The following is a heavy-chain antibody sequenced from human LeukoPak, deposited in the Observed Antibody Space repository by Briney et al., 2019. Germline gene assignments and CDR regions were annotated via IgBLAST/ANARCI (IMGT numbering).Heavy chain of an antibody. CDR1: GASISSYY. CDR2: IYYSET. Sequence: PSETLSLTFSVSGASISSYYWSWIRQSPGKGLEWIGKIYYSETNYNPSLKSRVIISADTSKNQFSLRLTSVTAADTAVYYCARDVWGIGAADGVKNYHYCYMDVWSKGTTVTVSS. J-gene: IGHJ6*03. CDR3: ARDVWGIGAADGVKNYHYCYMDV. D-gene: IGHD6-13*01. V-gene: IGHV4-59*01.